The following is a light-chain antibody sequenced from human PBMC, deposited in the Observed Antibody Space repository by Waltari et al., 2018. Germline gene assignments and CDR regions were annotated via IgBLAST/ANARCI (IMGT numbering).Light chain of an antibody. CDR1: QSVTSY. J-gene: IGKJ5*01. CDR3: QQRYNWPSIT. CDR2: DAS. V-gene: IGKV3-11*01. Sequence: EIVLTQSPPTLSLSPGERATLSCRASQSVTSYLAWYQQKPGQAPRLLIYDASNRATGIPTRFSGSGPGTDFTLTISSLEPEDFAVYYCQQRYNWPSITFGQGTRLEIK.